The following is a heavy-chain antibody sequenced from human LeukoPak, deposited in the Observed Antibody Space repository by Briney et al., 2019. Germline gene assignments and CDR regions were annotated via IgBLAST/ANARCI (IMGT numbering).Heavy chain of an antibody. V-gene: IGHV1-18*01. Sequence: ASVKVSCKASGYTFTSYDIGWVRQAPGQGLEWMGWISAYSDNTNYAQKLQGRVTMTTDTSTSTAYMDLRSLRSDDTAVYYCARFRAGVGEPYGDYWGQGTLVTVSS. J-gene: IGHJ4*02. D-gene: IGHD3-10*01. CDR3: ARFRAGVGEPYGDY. CDR1: GYTFTSYD. CDR2: ISAYSDNT.